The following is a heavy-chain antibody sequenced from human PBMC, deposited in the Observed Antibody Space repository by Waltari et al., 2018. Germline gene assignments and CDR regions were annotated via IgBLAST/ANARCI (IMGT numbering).Heavy chain of an antibody. CDR2: IKQNGREK. V-gene: IGHV3-7*01. D-gene: IGHD2-15*01. Sequence: EVQLVESGGGLVQPGGSLRLSCAGAGFPVGTFWMSWVGHYPGKGLEWVANIKQNGREKSYVDSVKGRFIISRDDAQNSLYLQLNSLRAEDTAVYYCARRRGGGYWYFDLWGRGTLVTVSS. CDR3: ARRRGGGYWYFDL. J-gene: IGHJ2*01. CDR1: GFPVGTFW.